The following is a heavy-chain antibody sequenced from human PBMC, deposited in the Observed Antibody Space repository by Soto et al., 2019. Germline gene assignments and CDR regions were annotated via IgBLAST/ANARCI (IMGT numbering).Heavy chain of an antibody. CDR2: INPSTLVT. V-gene: IGHV1-46*01. D-gene: IGHD5-12*01. CDR1: GYTLTHYY. CDR3: ARNGQTYDYYVFDN. J-gene: IGHJ4*02. Sequence: QVQLVQSGAEVKKPGASVKVSCKASGYTLTHYYMHWVRQAPGQGPEWVGVINPSTLVTSYAQKFQGRVAMTRDTFTSTVYMALTSLISEDKAVYYCARNGQTYDYYVFDNWGQGTLVTVSS.